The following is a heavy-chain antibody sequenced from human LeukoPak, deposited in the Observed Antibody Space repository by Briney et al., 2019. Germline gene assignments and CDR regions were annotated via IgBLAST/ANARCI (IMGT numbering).Heavy chain of an antibody. CDR2: IYHSGST. D-gene: IGHD1-26*01. CDR1: GGSISSGGYS. CDR3: ATGGSYYAAFDI. V-gene: IGHV4-30-2*01. Sequence: SQTLSLTCAVSGGSISSGGYSLSWIRQPPGKGLEWIGYIYHSGSTYYNPSLKSRVTISVDRSKNQFSLKLSSVTAADTAVYYCATGGSYYAAFDIWGQGTMVTVSS. J-gene: IGHJ3*02.